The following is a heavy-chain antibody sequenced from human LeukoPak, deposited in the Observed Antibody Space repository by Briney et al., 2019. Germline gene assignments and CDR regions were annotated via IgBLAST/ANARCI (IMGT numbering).Heavy chain of an antibody. Sequence: GGSLRLSCAASAFTVSSNYMSWVCQAPGKGLEWVSVIYSGGSTYYADSVKGRFTISRDNSKNTLYLQMNSLRAEDTAVYYCARQDYYDSSGYYDYWGQGTLVTVSS. CDR1: AFTVSSNY. J-gene: IGHJ4*02. V-gene: IGHV3-66*04. CDR2: IYSGGST. D-gene: IGHD3-22*01. CDR3: ARQDYYDSSGYYDY.